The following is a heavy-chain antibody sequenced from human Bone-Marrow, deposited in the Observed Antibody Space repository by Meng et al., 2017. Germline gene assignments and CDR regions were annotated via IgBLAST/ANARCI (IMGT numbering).Heavy chain of an antibody. CDR3: ARDWYYFDS. V-gene: IGHV3-23*01. Sequence: GGSLRLSCAASGFTFSSYAVSWVRQAPGKGLEWVSAISGSGGSTKYADSVKGRFTISRDNSKNTLYLQMNSLRAEDTAIYYCARDWYYFDSWGQGTQVTVSS. CDR2: ISGSGGST. J-gene: IGHJ4*02. CDR1: GFTFSSYA.